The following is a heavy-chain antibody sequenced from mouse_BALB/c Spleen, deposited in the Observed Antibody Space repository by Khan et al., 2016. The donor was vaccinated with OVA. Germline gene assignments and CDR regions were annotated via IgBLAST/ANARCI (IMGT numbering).Heavy chain of an antibody. CDR1: GDSITSGY. CDR3: ARSTYRYAFAY. Sequence: EVQLQESGPSLVKPSQTLSLTCSVTGDSITSGYWSWIRKFPGNKLEYMGYMIYTGYTDYNPHHNNRLAITRHTSKNQYYLQLNSVTTEDTATYYCARSTYRYAFAYWGQGTLVTVSA. CDR2: MIYTGYT. J-gene: IGHJ3*01. V-gene: IGHV3-8*02. D-gene: IGHD2-14*01.